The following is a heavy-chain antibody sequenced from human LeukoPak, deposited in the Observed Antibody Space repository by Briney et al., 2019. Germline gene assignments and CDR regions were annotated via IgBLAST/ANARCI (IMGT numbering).Heavy chain of an antibody. Sequence: GGSLRLSCAASGFTFSSYVMHWVRQAPGKGLEWVAFIRYDGSNKYYADSVKGRFTISRDNSKNTLYLQMNSLRAEDTAVYYCAKNGRHYYFDYWGQGTLVTVSS. V-gene: IGHV3-30*02. D-gene: IGHD4-17*01. CDR1: GFTFSSYV. CDR2: IRYDGSNK. CDR3: AKNGRHYYFDY. J-gene: IGHJ4*02.